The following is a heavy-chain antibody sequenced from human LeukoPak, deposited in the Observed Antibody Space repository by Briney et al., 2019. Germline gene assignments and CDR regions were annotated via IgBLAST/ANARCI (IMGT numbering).Heavy chain of an antibody. CDR1: GFTFSSYE. Sequence: QTGGSLRLSCAASGFTFSSYEMNWVRQAPGKGLEWVSYIDSSGSTIHYADSVKGRFTISRDNAKNSLYLQMNSLRAEDTAVYYCTKVRDYDGYFDYWGQGTLVTVSS. CDR3: TKVRDYDGYFDY. D-gene: IGHD3-22*01. V-gene: IGHV3-48*03. J-gene: IGHJ4*02. CDR2: IDSSGSTI.